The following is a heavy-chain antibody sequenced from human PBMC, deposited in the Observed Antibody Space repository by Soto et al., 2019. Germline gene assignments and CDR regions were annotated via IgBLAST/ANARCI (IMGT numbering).Heavy chain of an antibody. CDR3: AKDPETNYYDSSGYYPPWYFDL. J-gene: IGHJ2*01. V-gene: IGHV3-23*01. CDR1: GFTFSSYA. Sequence: GGSLRLSCAASGFTFSSYAMSWVRQAPGKGLEWVSAISGSGGSTYYADSVKGRFTISRDNSKNTLYLQMNSLRAEDTAVYYFAKDPETNYYDSSGYYPPWYFDLWGRGTLVTVSS. CDR2: ISGSGGST. D-gene: IGHD3-22*01.